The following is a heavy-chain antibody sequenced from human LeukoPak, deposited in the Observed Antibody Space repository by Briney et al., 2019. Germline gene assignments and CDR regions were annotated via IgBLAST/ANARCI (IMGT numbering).Heavy chain of an antibody. V-gene: IGHV1-2*02. J-gene: IGHJ3*02. D-gene: IGHD3-10*01. CDR1: GYTFTAYY. CDR2: INPKSGGT. Sequence: ASVKVSCKASGYTFTAYYMHWVRQAPGQGLEWMGWINPKSGGTNYAQKFQGRVTMTRDTSISTAYMDMSSLRSDDTAVYYCARNLWFGESSDAFDMWGQGTMVTVSS. CDR3: ARNLWFGESSDAFDM.